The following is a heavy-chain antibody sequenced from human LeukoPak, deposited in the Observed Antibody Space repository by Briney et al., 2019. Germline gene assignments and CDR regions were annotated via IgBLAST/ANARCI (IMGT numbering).Heavy chain of an antibody. CDR2: INPNSGGT. V-gene: IGHV1-2*02. J-gene: IGHJ4*02. D-gene: IGHD3-10*01. CDR1: GYTFTSYG. CDR3: AALGDSDSSDY. Sequence: ASVKVSCKASGYTFTSYGISWVRQAPGQGLEWMGWINPNSGGTNYAQKFQGRVTMTRDTSISTAYMELSRLRSDDTAVYYCAALGDSDSSDYWGQGTLVTVSS.